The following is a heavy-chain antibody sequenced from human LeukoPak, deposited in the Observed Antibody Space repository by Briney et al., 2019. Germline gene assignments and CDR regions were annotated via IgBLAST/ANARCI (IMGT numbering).Heavy chain of an antibody. CDR2: INHSGST. V-gene: IGHV4-34*01. CDR1: VGSISNS. Sequence: SETLSLTCTVSVGSISNSWSWIRQPPGKGLEWIGEINHSGSTNYNPSLKSRVTISVDTSKNQFSLKLSSVTAADTAVYYCARHIVVVPAAIVQCYGMDVWGQGTTVTVSS. D-gene: IGHD2-2*02. CDR3: ARHIVVVPAAIVQCYGMDV. J-gene: IGHJ6*02.